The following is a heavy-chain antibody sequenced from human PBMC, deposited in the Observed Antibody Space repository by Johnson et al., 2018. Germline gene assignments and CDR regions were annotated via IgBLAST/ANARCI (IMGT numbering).Heavy chain of an antibody. CDR2: ISSSSSTI. V-gene: IGHV3-48*01. J-gene: IGHJ6*03. Sequence: VQLLESGGGLVQPGGSLRLSCAASGFTFSSYSMNWVRQAPGKGLEWVSYISSSSSTIYYADSVKGRFTISRDNAKNSLYLQMNSLRAEETAVYYFARDSYYYYMDVWGKGTTVTVSS. CDR3: ARDSYYYYMDV. CDR1: GFTFSSYS.